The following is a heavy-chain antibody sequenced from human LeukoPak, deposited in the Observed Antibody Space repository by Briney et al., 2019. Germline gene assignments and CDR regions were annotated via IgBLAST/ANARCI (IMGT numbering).Heavy chain of an antibody. CDR1: GFTFSSYA. CDR3: ARESGITMLRGAHTP. J-gene: IGHJ5*02. CDR2: ISYDGRNK. V-gene: IGHV3-30*04. D-gene: IGHD3-10*01. Sequence: GGSLRLSCAASGFTFSSYAMHWVRQAPGKGLEWVAVISYDGRNKYYADSVKGRFTISRDNTKNTLYLQMNSLRAEDTAVYYCARESGITMLRGAHTPWGQGILVTVSS.